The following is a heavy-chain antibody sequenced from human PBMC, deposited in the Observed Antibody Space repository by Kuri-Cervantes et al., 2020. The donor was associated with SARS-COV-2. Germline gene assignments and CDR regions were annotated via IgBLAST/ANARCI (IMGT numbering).Heavy chain of an antibody. D-gene: IGHD3-3*01. CDR2: IRYDGSNK. V-gene: IGHV3-30*02. CDR1: GFTFSSYG. CDR3: ASGSITIFGVVTTGFDY. J-gene: IGHJ4*02. Sequence: EGSLRLSCAASGFTFSSYGMHWVRQAPGKGLEWVAFIRYDGSNKYYADSVKGRFTISRDNSKNTLYLQMNSLRAEDTAVYYCASGSITIFGVVTTGFDYWGQGTLVTVSS.